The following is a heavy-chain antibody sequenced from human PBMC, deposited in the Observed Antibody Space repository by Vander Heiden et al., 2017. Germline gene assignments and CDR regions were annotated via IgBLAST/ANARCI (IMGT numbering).Heavy chain of an antibody. CDR1: TFSTYA. Sequence: TFSTYAMSWVRQAPGKGLEWFSAVIGSGDDTYHADSVKGRFTISRDNSKNTLYLQMNSLRAEDTAVYYCAKGSSGSRPYYFDYWGQGTLVTVSS. D-gene: IGHD6-19*01. CDR2: VIGSGDDT. V-gene: IGHV3-23*01. CDR3: AKGSSGSRPYYFDY. J-gene: IGHJ4*02.